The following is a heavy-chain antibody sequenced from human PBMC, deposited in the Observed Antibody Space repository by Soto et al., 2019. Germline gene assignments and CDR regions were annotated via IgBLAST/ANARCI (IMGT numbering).Heavy chain of an antibody. J-gene: IGHJ6*02. D-gene: IGHD2-2*01. Sequence: GGSLRLSCAASGFTFSSYGMHWVRQAPGKGLEWVAVISYDGSNKYYADSVKGRFTISRDNSKNTLYLQMNSLRAEDTAVYYCAKDVQLPIQAPFNYYGMDVWGQGTTVTVSS. CDR1: GFTFSSYG. V-gene: IGHV3-30*18. CDR3: AKDVQLPIQAPFNYYGMDV. CDR2: ISYDGSNK.